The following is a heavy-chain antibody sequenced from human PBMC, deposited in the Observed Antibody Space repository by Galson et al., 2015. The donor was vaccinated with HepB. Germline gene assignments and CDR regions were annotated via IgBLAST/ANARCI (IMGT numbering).Heavy chain of an antibody. CDR3: ATGEDGHSH. J-gene: IGHJ4*02. CDR2: IKNKAHGETR. D-gene: IGHD5-24*01. V-gene: IGHV3-15*01. CDR1: GFVFSNAW. Sequence: LRLSCAASGFVFSNAWMNWVRQAPGKGLEWVGRIKNKAHGETRDYAAPVKGRFTISRDDSKNTLYLQMNSVTTEDTAMYYCATGEDGHSHWGQGTLVTASS.